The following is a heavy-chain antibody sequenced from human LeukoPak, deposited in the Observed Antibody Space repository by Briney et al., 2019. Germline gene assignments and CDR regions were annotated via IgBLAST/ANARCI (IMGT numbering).Heavy chain of an antibody. D-gene: IGHD2-2*01. Sequence: PSETLSLTCTVSGGSISSGGYYWSWIRQHPGKGLEWIGYIYYSGSTYYNPSLKSRVTISVDTSKNQFSLKLSSVTAADTAVYYCARGVGCSSTSCYSDYWGQGTLVTVSS. CDR1: GGSISSGGYY. J-gene: IGHJ4*02. V-gene: IGHV4-31*03. CDR2: IYYSGST. CDR3: ARGVGCSSTSCYSDY.